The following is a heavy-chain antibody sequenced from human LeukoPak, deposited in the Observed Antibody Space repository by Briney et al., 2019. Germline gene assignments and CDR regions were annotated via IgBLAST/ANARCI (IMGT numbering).Heavy chain of an antibody. CDR2: INYSGST. J-gene: IGHJ1*01. CDR1: GGSISSGGYR. Sequence: PSETLSLTCAVSGGSISSGGYRWTWIRQYPGKGLEWIGFINYSGSTYHNPSLKSRVIISVDTSKNQFSLNLNSVTAADTAVYYCAREMDAHPRIVVWGQGTLVTVSS. D-gene: IGHD2-21*01. CDR3: AREMDAHPRIVV. V-gene: IGHV4-31*11.